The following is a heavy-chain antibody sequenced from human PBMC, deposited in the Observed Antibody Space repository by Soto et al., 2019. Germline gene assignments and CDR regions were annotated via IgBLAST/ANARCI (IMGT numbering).Heavy chain of an antibody. Sequence: QITLKESGPPLVKPTQTLTLTCTFSGFSLSTSGVGVGWIRQPPGKALEWLALIYWDDDKRYSPSLRSRLTITKDTSKNPVDLRMTDMDPVDPPPDYRAHRHRFWECRADFDYWGQGTLVTVSS. CDR2: IYWDDDK. CDR3: AHRHRFWECRADFDY. CDR1: GFSLSTSGVG. J-gene: IGHJ4*02. V-gene: IGHV2-5*02. D-gene: IGHD3-10*01.